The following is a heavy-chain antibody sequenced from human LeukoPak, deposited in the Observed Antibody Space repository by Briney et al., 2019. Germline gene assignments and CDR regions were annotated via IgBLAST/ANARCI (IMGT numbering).Heavy chain of an antibody. CDR1: GGSISSYY. D-gene: IGHD2-15*01. V-gene: IGHV4-59*01. CDR3: ARGGGWSDWYFDL. CDR2: IHYSGST. J-gene: IGHJ2*01. Sequence: PSETLSLTCTVSGGSISSYYWSWIRQPPGKGLEWIGYIHYSGSTNYNPSLKSRVTISVDTSKNQFSPRLTSVTAADTAVYYCARGGGWSDWYFDLWGRGALVSVSS.